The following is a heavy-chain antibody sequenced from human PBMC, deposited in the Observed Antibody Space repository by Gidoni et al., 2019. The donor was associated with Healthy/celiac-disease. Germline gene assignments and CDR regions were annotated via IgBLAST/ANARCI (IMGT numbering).Heavy chain of an antibody. J-gene: IGHJ4*02. CDR3: VGSMGLRPFDY. V-gene: IGHV1-2*06. D-gene: IGHD5-12*01. CDR2: INPNSGGT. CDR1: GYTFTGYY. Sequence: QVQLVQSGAEVKKPGASVRAPCRAPGYTFTGYYMHWVRQAPGQGLEWMGRINPNSGGTNYAQKFQGRVTMTRDTSISTAYMELSRLRSDDTAVYYCVGSMGLRPFDYWGQGTLVTVSS.